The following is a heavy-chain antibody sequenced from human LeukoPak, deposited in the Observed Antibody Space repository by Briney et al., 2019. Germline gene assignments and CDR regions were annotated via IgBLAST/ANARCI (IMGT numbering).Heavy chain of an antibody. CDR3: ARGPYYDSSKTSAFDI. J-gene: IGHJ3*02. Sequence: SSETLSLTCTVSGGSISSSSYYWGWIRQPPGKGLEWIGSIYYSGSTYYNPSLKSRVTISVDTSKNQFSLKLSSVTAADTAVYYCARGPYYDSSKTSAFDIWGQGTMVTVSS. D-gene: IGHD3-22*01. V-gene: IGHV4-39*07. CDR2: IYYSGST. CDR1: GGSISSSSYY.